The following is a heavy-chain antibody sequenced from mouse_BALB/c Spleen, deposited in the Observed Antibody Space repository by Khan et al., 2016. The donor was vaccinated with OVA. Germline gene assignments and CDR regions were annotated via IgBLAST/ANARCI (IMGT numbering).Heavy chain of an antibody. CDR3: ADSTYRYAFAY. Sequence: EVQLQEPGPSLVKPSQTLSLTCSVTGDSITSGYWSWIRKFPGNKLEYMGYMIYTGYTAYNPPLKSRIAITRHTSKNQYYLQLNSWTAKDTPTNYCADSTYRYAFAYWGQGTLVTVSA. J-gene: IGHJ3*01. CDR2: MIYTGYT. CDR1: GDSITSGY. D-gene: IGHD2-14*01. V-gene: IGHV3-8*02.